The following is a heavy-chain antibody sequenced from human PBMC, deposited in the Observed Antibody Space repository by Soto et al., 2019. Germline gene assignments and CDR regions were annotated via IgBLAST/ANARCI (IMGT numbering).Heavy chain of an antibody. Sequence: ETLVLTSADSGGSLSSDSNYWRRVRQHAGEGLEWMGYIYYSGSTNYNPSIKSRVTTSVATSKNQCALMLSSVTAADAAVYYCARSAGGYIVLVPADYYYGMDVWGQGTTVTVSS. J-gene: IGHJ6*02. CDR3: ARSAGGYIVLVPADYYYGMDV. CDR1: GGSLSSDSNY. V-gene: IGHV4-61*01. CDR2: IYYSGST. D-gene: IGHD2-2*01.